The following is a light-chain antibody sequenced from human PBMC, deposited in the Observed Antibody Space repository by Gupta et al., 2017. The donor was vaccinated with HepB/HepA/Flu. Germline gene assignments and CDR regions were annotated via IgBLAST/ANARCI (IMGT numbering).Light chain of an antibody. CDR3: MQALQTPPCS. J-gene: IGKJ2*04. CDR1: QSLLHSNGYNY. CDR2: LGS. Sequence: DLVMTQSPLSLPVTPGEPASISCRSSQSLLHSNGYNYLDWYLQKPGQSPQLLIYLGSNRASGVPDRFSGSGSGTDCTLKISRVEAEDVGVYYCMQALQTPPCSFGQGTKLEIK. V-gene: IGKV2-28*01.